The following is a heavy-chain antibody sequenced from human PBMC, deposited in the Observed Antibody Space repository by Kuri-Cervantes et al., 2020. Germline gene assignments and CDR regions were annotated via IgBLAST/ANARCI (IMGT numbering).Heavy chain of an antibody. CDR2: IKQDGSEK. Sequence: GESLKISCAASGFTFSSYWMSWVRQAPGKGLEWVANIKQDGSEKYYVDSVKGRFTISRDNAKNSLYLQMNSLRAEDTAVYYCARERRGDYVHWYFDLWGRGTLVTVSS. J-gene: IGHJ2*01. CDR1: GFTFSSYW. V-gene: IGHV3-7*01. D-gene: IGHD4-17*01. CDR3: ARERRGDYVHWYFDL.